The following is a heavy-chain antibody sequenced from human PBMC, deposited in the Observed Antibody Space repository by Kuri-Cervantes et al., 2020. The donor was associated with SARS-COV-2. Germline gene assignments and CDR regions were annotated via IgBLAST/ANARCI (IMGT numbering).Heavy chain of an antibody. CDR3: ARGGRIAVAGILLPLNYYGMDV. J-gene: IGHJ6*02. D-gene: IGHD6-19*01. CDR2: INHSGST. V-gene: IGHV4-34*01. Sequence: QTLSLTCAVYGGSFSGYYWSWIRQPPGKGLEWIGEINHSGSTNYNPSLKSRVTISVDTSKNQFSLKLSSVTAADTAVYYCARGGRIAVAGILLPLNYYGMDVWGQGTTVTVSS. CDR1: GGSFSGYY.